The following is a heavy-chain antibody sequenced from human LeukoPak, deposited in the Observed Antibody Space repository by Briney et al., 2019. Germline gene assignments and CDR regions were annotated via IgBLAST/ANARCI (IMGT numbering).Heavy chain of an antibody. D-gene: IGHD6-19*01. V-gene: IGHV3-48*02. Sequence: GGSLRLSCAASGFTFSNYYMNWVRQAPGKGLEWVSYISSSSTTIKYADSVKGRFTISRDNAKNSLFLQMNSLRDEDTAVYYCVRVSAYSSGWPLLDYWGQGALVTVSS. J-gene: IGHJ4*02. CDR3: VRVSAYSSGWPLLDY. CDR1: GFTFSNYY. CDR2: ISSSSTTI.